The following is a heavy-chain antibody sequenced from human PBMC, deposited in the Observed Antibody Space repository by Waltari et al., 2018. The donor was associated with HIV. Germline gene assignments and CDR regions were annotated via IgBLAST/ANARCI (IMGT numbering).Heavy chain of an antibody. D-gene: IGHD2-2*01. CDR1: GGSISSYS. J-gene: IGHJ6*02. Sequence: QVQLQESGPGLVKPSETLSLTCTVSGGSISSYSWSWIRQPTGKGLEWIWRIYTSGSTNYNPSLKSRVTMSVDTSKNQFSLKLSSVTAADTAVYYCARGRYCSSTSCYAVYYYYYYGMDVWGQGTTVTVSS. CDR3: ARGRYCSSTSCYAVYYYYYYGMDV. V-gene: IGHV4-4*07. CDR2: IYTSGST.